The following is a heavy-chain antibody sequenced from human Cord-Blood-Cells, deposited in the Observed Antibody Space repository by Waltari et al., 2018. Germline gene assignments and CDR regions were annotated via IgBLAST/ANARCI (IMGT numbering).Heavy chain of an antibody. CDR2: IYSGGST. CDR3: ARGGGIRRDAFDI. V-gene: IGHV3-53*01. Sequence: EVQLVESGGGLIQPGGSLRLSCAASGFTVSSNYMSWVRQAPGKGLEWVSVIYSGGSTYYADSVKGRFTISRDNSKNTLYLQRNSLRAEDTAVYYCARGGGIRRDAFDIWGQGTMVTVSS. J-gene: IGHJ3*02. CDR1: GFTVSSNY. D-gene: IGHD3-16*01.